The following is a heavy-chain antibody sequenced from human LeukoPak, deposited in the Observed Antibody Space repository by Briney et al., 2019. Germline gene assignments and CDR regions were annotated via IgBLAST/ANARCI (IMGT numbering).Heavy chain of an antibody. J-gene: IGHJ4*02. Sequence: SSETLSLTCTVSGGSISSYYWSWIRQPAGKGLEWIGRIYSSGSTNYNPSLKSRVTMSVDTSKNQFSLKLSSVTAADTAVYYCARDGGSYPTYYFDYWGQGTLVTVSS. CDR2: IYSSGST. D-gene: IGHD1-26*01. V-gene: IGHV4-4*07. CDR1: GGSISSYY. CDR3: ARDGGSYPTYYFDY.